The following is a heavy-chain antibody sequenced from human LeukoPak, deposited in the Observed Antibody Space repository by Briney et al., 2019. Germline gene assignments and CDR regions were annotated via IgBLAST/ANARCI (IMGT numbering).Heavy chain of an antibody. CDR3: AKIPPGYCSAGSCYLDY. J-gene: IGHJ4*02. D-gene: IGHD2-15*01. V-gene: IGHV3-7*03. Sequence: GGSLRLSCVASGFTFGKYWMSWVRQAPGKGLEWVANIKLDGSEKNYVDSVKGRFTISRDNTKNSLYLQMNSLRAEDTAVFYCAKIPPGYCSAGSCYLDYWGQGTLVTVSS. CDR1: GFTFGKYW. CDR2: IKLDGSEK.